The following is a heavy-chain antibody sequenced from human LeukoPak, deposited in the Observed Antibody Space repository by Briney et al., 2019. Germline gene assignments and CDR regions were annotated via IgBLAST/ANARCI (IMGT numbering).Heavy chain of an antibody. V-gene: IGHV4-4*07. Sequence: PSEILSLTCTVSGGSISSYYWSWIRQPAGKGLEWIGRIYTSGSTNYNSSLKSRVTMSVDPSKNQFSLKLSSVTAADTAVYYCARVPIPRYCSSTSCYNFDYWGQGTLVTVSS. CDR2: IYTSGST. J-gene: IGHJ4*02. CDR1: GGSISSYY. CDR3: ARVPIPRYCSSTSCYNFDY. D-gene: IGHD2-2*02.